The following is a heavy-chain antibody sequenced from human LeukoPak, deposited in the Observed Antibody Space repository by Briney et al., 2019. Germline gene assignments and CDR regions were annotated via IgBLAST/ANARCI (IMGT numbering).Heavy chain of an antibody. CDR1: GYTFTSYY. Sequence: ASVKVSCKASGYTFTSYYMHWVRQAPGQGLEWMGLINPTGGSTGYAQKFQGRVTMTRDMSTSTDYMELSSLRSDDTAVYYCARDPILWFGELFPWGQGTLVTVSS. V-gene: IGHV1-46*01. J-gene: IGHJ5*02. CDR3: ARDPILWFGELFP. CDR2: INPTGGST. D-gene: IGHD3-10*01.